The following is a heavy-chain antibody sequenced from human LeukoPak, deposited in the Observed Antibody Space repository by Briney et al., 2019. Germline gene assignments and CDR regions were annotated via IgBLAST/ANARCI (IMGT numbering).Heavy chain of an antibody. CDR1: GGSISSYY. D-gene: IGHD5-18*01. CDR2: IYYSGST. V-gene: IGHV4-59*08. Sequence: SETLSLTCTVSGGSISSYYWSWIRQPPGKGLEGIGYIYYSGSTKYNPSLKSPFTISVDTSTTQFSLKLSSATAADTAMYYCARHAQDTAMVTPLYYFDFWGQGTLVTVSS. J-gene: IGHJ4*02. CDR3: ARHAQDTAMVTPLYYFDF.